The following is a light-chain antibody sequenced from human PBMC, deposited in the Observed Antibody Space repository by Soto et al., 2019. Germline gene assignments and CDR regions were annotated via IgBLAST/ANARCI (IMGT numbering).Light chain of an antibody. J-gene: IGLJ1*01. CDR1: SSDVGGYNY. V-gene: IGLV2-8*01. CDR3: TSYAGSNNFFYV. Sequence: QAVVTQPPSASGSPGQSVTISCTGTSSDVGGYNYVSWYQQHPGKAPKLMIYEVSKRPSGVPDRFSGSKSGNTASLTVSGLQAEDEADYYCTSYAGSNNFFYVFGTGTKLTV. CDR2: EVS.